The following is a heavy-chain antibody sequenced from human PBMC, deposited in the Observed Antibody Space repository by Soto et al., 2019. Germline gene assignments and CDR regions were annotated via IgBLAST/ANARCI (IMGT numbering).Heavy chain of an antibody. D-gene: IGHD1-26*01. CDR1: GGSISSGGYS. CDR2: IYHSGST. Sequence: SETLSLTCAVSGGSISSGGYSWSWIRQPPGKGLEWIGYIYHSGSTYYNPSLKSRVTISVDRSKNQFSLKVKSVTAADTAVYYCARLSGSYNDRYFDYWGQGTLVTVSS. J-gene: IGHJ4*02. V-gene: IGHV4-30-2*01. CDR3: ARLSGSYNDRYFDY.